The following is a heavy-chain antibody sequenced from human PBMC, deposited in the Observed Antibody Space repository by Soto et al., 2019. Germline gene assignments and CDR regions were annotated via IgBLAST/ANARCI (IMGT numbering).Heavy chain of an antibody. CDR1: GGTFSNSA. V-gene: IGHV1-69*13. CDR3: AREGQGSGYSSAPFDI. J-gene: IGHJ3*02. D-gene: IGHD3-3*01. Sequence: GASVKVSCKTSGGTFSNSAISWVRQAPGQGLEWMGGIIPIFGTTNYAQKFQGRVTITADESTTTAYMELSSLRSEDTAVYYCAREGQGSGYSSAPFDIWGQGTTVTVSS. CDR2: IIPIFGTT.